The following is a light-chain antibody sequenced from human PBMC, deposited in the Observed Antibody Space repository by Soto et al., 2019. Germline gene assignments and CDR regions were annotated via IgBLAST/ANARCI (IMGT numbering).Light chain of an antibody. CDR2: DTS. V-gene: IGLV7-46*01. J-gene: IGLJ2*01. Sequence: QAVVTQEPSLTVYPGGTVTLTCGSSTGAVTSGLYPYWFQQKPGQAPRALIYDTSNTHSWTPARFSGSLLGGKAALTLSGAQPEDEADYYCLLSYSGARVFGGGTKVTVL. CDR1: TGAVTSGLY. CDR3: LLSYSGARV.